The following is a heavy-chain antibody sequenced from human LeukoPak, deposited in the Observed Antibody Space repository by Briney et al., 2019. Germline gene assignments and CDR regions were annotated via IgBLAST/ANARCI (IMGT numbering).Heavy chain of an antibody. J-gene: IGHJ4*02. CDR1: GGSITSGGYY. D-gene: IGHD3-10*01. CDR3: ARARGVRGVIEYYFDY. Sequence: SQTLSLTCTVSGGSITSGGYYWSWIRQHPGKGLERIGYIYCSGSTYYNPSLKSRVTISVDTSKNQFSLKLSSVTAADTAVYYSARARGVRGVIEYYFDYWGQGTLVTVSS. V-gene: IGHV4-31*03. CDR2: IYCSGST.